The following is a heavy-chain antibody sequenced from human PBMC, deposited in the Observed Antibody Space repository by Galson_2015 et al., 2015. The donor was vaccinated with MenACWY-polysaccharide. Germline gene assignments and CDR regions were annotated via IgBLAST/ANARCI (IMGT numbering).Heavy chain of an antibody. CDR1: GFTFSNNA. CDR3: EEDVSRGMITFGVVPFDS. V-gene: IGHV3-23*01. Sequence: SLRLSCAASGFTFSNNAMSWVRQAPGKGLQWVSSISSSGDSTYYPDSVKGRFTTSRDNSKNTMNLQMNSLRLEDTAVYYCEEDVSRGMITFGVVPFDSWGQGTLVTVSS. D-gene: IGHD3-16*01. CDR2: ISSSGDST. J-gene: IGHJ4*02.